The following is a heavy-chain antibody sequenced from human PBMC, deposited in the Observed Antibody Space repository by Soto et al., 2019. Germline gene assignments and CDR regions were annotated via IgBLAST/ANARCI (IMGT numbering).Heavy chain of an antibody. CDR1: GGTFGSYA. CDR2: IIPIPGTA. Sequence: VQLVQSGAEVKKPGSSVKVSCKASGGTFGSYAISWVRQAPGQGLEWMGGIIPIPGTANYAQKVQGRVTIAADESTSTAYMELSSLRSEDTAVYYWARSQVSSTSLEIYYYYYYGMDVWGQGTTVTVSS. V-gene: IGHV1-69*01. D-gene: IGHD2-2*01. CDR3: ARSQVSSTSLEIYYYYYYGMDV. J-gene: IGHJ6*02.